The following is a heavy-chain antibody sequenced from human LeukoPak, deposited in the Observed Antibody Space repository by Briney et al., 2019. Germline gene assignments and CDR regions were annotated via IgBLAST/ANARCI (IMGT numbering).Heavy chain of an antibody. CDR1: GFTFSGYA. D-gene: IGHD4-17*01. V-gene: IGHV3-23*01. CDR3: AKGTMVTTYNWDH. CDR2: ISGSGGST. J-gene: IGHJ4*02. Sequence: PGGSLRLSCAASGFTFSGYAISWVRQAPGKGLEWVLSISGSGGSTYYADSVKGRFTISRDNSKNTLYLQMNSLRAEDTAVYYCAKGTMVTTYNWDHWGQGTLVTVSS.